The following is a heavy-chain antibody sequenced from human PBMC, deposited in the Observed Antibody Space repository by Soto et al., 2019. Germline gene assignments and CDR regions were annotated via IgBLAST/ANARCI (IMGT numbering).Heavy chain of an antibody. J-gene: IGHJ5*02. D-gene: IGHD3-10*01. CDR1: GGSISSGDYY. Sequence: PSETLSLTCTVSGGSISSGDYYWSWIRQPPGKGLEWIGYIYYSGSTYYNPSLKSRVTISVDTSKNQFSLKLSSVTAADTAVYYCARDYGPQEEETQWFDPWGQGTLVTVSS. CDR2: IYYSGST. CDR3: ARDYGPQEEETQWFDP. V-gene: IGHV4-30-4*01.